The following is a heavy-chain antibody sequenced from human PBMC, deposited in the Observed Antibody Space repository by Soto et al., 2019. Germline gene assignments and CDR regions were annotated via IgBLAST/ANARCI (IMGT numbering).Heavy chain of an antibody. D-gene: IGHD5-12*01. J-gene: IGHJ5*02. V-gene: IGHV1-18*04. Sequence: ASVKVSCKASGYSFNKYDISWLRLAPGQGPEWMGRISPKSANTNYAQKFQGRVTMTADTSTSTAYMELRGLRSDDTAVYYCATSYDSGFDPWGQGTLVTVSS. CDR2: ISPKSANT. CDR1: GYSFNKYD. CDR3: ATSYDSGFDP.